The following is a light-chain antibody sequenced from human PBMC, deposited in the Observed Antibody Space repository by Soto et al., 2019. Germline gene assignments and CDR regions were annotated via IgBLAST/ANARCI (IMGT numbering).Light chain of an antibody. CDR3: QQYNSYSET. Sequence: DIQMTQSPSTLSASVGDRVTITCRASQSISSWLAWYQQKPGKAPKLLIYKASNLESGVPSRFSGSGSGTEFTLTISSLQPDDFATYYCQQYNSYSETFGQGTKVEI. CDR1: QSISSW. J-gene: IGKJ1*01. V-gene: IGKV1-5*03. CDR2: KAS.